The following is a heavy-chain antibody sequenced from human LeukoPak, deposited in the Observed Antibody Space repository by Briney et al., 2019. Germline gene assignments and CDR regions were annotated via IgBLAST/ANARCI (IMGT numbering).Heavy chain of an antibody. Sequence: GGSLRLSCTASGFTLSDYYMTWIRQAPGKGLEWVSYISDDGNTYNADSVKGRFTISRDNAKNSLYLQMNSLRAEDTAVYYCARAPVVVVPAAMRVFSGYQHYYGMDVWGQGTTVTVSS. CDR2: ISDDGNT. CDR1: GFTLSDYY. J-gene: IGHJ6*02. V-gene: IGHV3-11*04. CDR3: ARAPVVVVPAAMRVFSGYQHYYGMDV. D-gene: IGHD2-2*01.